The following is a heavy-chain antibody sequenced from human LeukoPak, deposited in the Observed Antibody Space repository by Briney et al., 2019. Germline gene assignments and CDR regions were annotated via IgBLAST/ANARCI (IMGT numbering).Heavy chain of an antibody. CDR3: ASSYGGSGWDFDY. V-gene: IGHV3-74*01. Sequence: GGSLRLSCAASGFTFSSYWMHWVRRAPGKGLVWVSRINSDGSSTSYADSVKGRFTISRDNAKNTLYLQMNSLRAEDTAVYYCASSYGGSGWDFDYWGQGTLVTVSS. D-gene: IGHD6-19*01. J-gene: IGHJ4*02. CDR1: GFTFSSYW. CDR2: INSDGSST.